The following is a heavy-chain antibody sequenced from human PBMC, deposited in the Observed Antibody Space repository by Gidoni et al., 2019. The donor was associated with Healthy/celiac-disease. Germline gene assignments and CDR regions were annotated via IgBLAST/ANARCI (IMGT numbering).Heavy chain of an antibody. CDR2: IKQDGSEK. D-gene: IGHD4-4*01. V-gene: IGHV3-7*03. Sequence: EVQLVESGGGLVQPGGSLRLSCAASVFTFSSYWMSWVRQAPGKGLEWVANIKQDGSEKYYVDSVKGRFTISRDNAKNSLYLQMNSLRAEDTAVYYCARGRAVKNFDYWGQGTLVTVSS. CDR3: ARGRAVKNFDY. J-gene: IGHJ4*02. CDR1: VFTFSSYW.